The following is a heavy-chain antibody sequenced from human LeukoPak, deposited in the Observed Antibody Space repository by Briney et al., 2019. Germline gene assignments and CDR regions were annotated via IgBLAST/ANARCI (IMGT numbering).Heavy chain of an antibody. Sequence: GGSLRLSCAAAGFKFSSYAMSWVRQAAGKWLEWVSSITGSAVATYYADSVKGRFTISRDQSKNPLYLQMNSLRAEDTAVYYCAKSAGYYKSNYYYYMDVWRKGTTVTISS. CDR2: ITGSAVAT. D-gene: IGHD3-9*01. CDR1: GFKFSSYA. V-gene: IGHV3-23*01. J-gene: IGHJ6*03. CDR3: AKSAGYYKSNYYYYMDV.